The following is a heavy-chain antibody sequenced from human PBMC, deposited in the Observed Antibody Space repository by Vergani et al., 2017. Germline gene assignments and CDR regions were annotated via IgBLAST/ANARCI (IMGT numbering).Heavy chain of an antibody. Sequence: EVQLVESGGGLVQPGGSLRLSCAASGFTFSDHYMDWVRQAPGKGLEWVGRTRNKANSYTTEYAASVKGRFTISRDDSKNSLYLQMNSLKTEDTAVYYCARAGPYYYYGMDVWGQGP. V-gene: IGHV3-72*01. J-gene: IGHJ6*02. CDR3: ARAGPYYYYGMDV. CDR2: TRNKANSYTT. CDR1: GFTFSDHY.